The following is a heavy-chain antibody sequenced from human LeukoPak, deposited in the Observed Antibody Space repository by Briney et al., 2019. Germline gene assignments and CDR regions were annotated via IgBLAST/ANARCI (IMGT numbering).Heavy chain of an antibody. CDR1: GYTFTSYG. D-gene: IGHD6-13*01. J-gene: IGHJ5*02. CDR2: ISAYNGNT. V-gene: IGHV1-18*01. CDR3: ARDVDNGRIAENWFDP. Sequence: ASVKVSCKASGYTFTSYGISWVRQAPGQGLEWMGWISAYNGNTNYAQKLQGRVTMTTDTSTSTAYMELRSLRSDDTAVYYCARDVDNGRIAENWFDPWGQGTLVTVSS.